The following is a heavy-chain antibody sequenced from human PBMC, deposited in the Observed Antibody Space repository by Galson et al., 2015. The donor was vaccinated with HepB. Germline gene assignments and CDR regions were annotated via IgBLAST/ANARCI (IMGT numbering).Heavy chain of an antibody. D-gene: IGHD4-17*01. J-gene: IGHJ6*02. Sequence: CXISGDSVTSNSAVWNWIRQSPSRGLEWLGRTYFRAKWHTDYEISVKSRININADISQNQFSLQLSSVTSDDTAVYYCAYGSDVWGQGTTVIVSS. V-gene: IGHV6-1*01. CDR3: AYGSDV. CDR2: TYFRAKWHT. CDR1: GDSVTSNSAV.